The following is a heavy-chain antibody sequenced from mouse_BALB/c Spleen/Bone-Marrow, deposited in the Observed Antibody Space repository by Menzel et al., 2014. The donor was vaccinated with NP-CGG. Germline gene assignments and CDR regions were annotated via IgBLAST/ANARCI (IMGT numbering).Heavy chain of an antibody. CDR2: IDPANGNT. D-gene: IGHD2-14*01. Sequence: EVKLMESGAELVKPGASVKLSCTASGFNIXDTYMHWVKQRPEQGLEWIGRIDPANGNTKYDPKFQGKATITADTSSNTAYLQLSSLTSEDTAVYYCARGTPYAMDYWGQGTSVTVSS. V-gene: IGHV14-3*02. CDR3: ARGTPYAMDY. CDR1: GFNIXDTY. J-gene: IGHJ4*01.